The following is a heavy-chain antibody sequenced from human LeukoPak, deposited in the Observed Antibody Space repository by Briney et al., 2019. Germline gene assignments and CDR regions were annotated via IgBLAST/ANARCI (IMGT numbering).Heavy chain of an antibody. CDR2: INPSGGST. CDR3: ARDSELSSLVVVAAPDY. CDR1: GYTFTSYY. V-gene: IGHV1-46*01. Sequence: ASVKVSCKASGYTFTSYYMHWVRQAPGQGLEWMGIINPSGGSTSYAQKFQGRVTMTRDTSTSTVYMELSSLGSEDTAVYYCARDSELSSLVVVAAPDYWGQGTLVTVSS. D-gene: IGHD2-15*01. J-gene: IGHJ4*02.